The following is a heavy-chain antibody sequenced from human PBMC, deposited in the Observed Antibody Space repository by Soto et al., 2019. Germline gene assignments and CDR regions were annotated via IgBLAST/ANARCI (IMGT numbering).Heavy chain of an antibody. CDR1: GFTFSRYA. V-gene: IGHV3-30-3*01. D-gene: IGHD2-15*01. CDR3: ARALGYCSGSSCYSNYYYGMDV. J-gene: IGHJ6*02. CDR2: ISYDGSNK. Sequence: QVQLVESGGGVVQPGRSLRLSCAASGFTFSRYAMHWVRQAPGKGLEWVALISYDGSNKYYADSVKGRFTISRDNSKNTLYLQMNSRRAEDTAVYYCARALGYCSGSSCYSNYYYGMDVWGQGTTVTVSS.